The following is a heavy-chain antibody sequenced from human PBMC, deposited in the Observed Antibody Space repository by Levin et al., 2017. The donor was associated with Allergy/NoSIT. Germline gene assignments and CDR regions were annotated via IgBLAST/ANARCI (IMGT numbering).Heavy chain of an antibody. CDR2: INPNSGGT. D-gene: IGHD6-19*01. V-gene: IGHV1-2*02. CDR3: AREVPIAVAGDGTVDY. CDR1: GYTFTGYY. Sequence: ASVKVSCKASGYTFTGYYMHWVRQAPGQGLEWMGWINPNSGGTNYAQKFQGRVTMTRDTSISTAYMELSRLRSDDTAVYYCAREVPIAVAGDGTVDYWGQGTLVTVSS. J-gene: IGHJ4*02.